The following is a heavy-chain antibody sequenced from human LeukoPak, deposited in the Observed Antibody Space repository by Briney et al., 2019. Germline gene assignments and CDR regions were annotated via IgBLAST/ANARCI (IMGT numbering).Heavy chain of an antibody. J-gene: IGHJ1*01. Sequence: QPGGSLRLSCSASGFTFSSYAMHWVRQAPGKGLEYVSAISSNGGSTYYADSVKGRFTISRDNSKNTLYLQMNSLRAEDTALYYCARGGIGYYDSSGYDEYFQHWGQGTLVTVSP. CDR1: GFTFSSYA. V-gene: IGHV3-64*04. D-gene: IGHD3-22*01. CDR3: ARGGIGYYDSSGYDEYFQH. CDR2: ISSNGGST.